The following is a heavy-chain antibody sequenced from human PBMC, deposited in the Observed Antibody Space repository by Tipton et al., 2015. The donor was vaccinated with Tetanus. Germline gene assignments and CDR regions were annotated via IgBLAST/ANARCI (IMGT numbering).Heavy chain of an antibody. J-gene: IGHJ4*02. CDR1: GFTFSSYW. CDR3: ARAQYYYDSSGYYGFNYFDY. V-gene: IGHV3-7*05. Sequence: CAASGFTFSSYWMSWVRQAPGKGLEWVANIKQDGSEKYYVDSVKGRFTISRDNAKNSLYLQMNSLRAEDTAVYYCARAQYYYDSSGYYGFNYFDYWGQGTLVTVSS. D-gene: IGHD3-22*01. CDR2: IKQDGSEK.